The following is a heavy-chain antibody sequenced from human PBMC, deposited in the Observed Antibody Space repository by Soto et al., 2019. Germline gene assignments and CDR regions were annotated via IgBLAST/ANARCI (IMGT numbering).Heavy chain of an antibody. J-gene: IGHJ5*02. CDR3: ARYESYYDFWSGYGRNWFDP. Sequence: GESLKISCKGSGYSFTSYWIGWVRQMPGKGLEWMGIIYPGDSDTRYSPSFQGQVTISADKSISTAYLQWSSLKASDTAMYYCARYESYYDFWSGYGRNWFDPWGQGTLVTVSS. V-gene: IGHV5-51*01. CDR1: GYSFTSYW. D-gene: IGHD3-3*01. CDR2: IYPGDSDT.